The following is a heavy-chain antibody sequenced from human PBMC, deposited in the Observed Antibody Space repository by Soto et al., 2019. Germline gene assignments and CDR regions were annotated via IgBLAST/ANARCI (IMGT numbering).Heavy chain of an antibody. Sequence: EVQLVESGGGLVQPGKSLRLSFAASGFTFDDFSMHWVRQAPGKGLEWVSRVSWDSDIIYYASSVKGRFTISRDNAKNSLYLQMNNLRVEDTALYYDAKGGGFRTVFDSWGQGTRVTLSS. D-gene: IGHD6-25*01. CDR2: VSWDSDII. CDR3: AKGGGFRTVFDS. V-gene: IGHV3-9*01. CDR1: GFTFDDFS. J-gene: IGHJ4*02.